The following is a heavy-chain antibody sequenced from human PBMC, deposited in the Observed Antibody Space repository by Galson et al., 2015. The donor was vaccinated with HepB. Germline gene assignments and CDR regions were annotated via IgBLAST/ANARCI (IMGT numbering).Heavy chain of an antibody. J-gene: IGHJ2*01. CDR3: ASRLVVVTDADWYFDL. Sequence: SLRLSCAASGFTFSSYSMNWVRQAPGKGLEWVSSISSSSTYIYYADSVKGRFTIPRDNAKNSLYPQMNSLRAEDTAVYYCASRLVVVTDADWYFDLWGRGTLVTVSS. CDR2: ISSSSTYI. D-gene: IGHD2-21*02. V-gene: IGHV3-21*01. CDR1: GFTFSSYS.